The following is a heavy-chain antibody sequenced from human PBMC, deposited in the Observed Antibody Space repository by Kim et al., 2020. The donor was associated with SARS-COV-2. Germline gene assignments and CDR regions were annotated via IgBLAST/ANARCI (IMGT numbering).Heavy chain of an antibody. V-gene: IGHV4-39*01. Sequence: YYNPSLKSRVTISVDTAKNQFSLKLSSVTAADTAVYYCARLSGDYVAFDIWGQGTMVTVSS. CDR3: ARLSGDYVAFDI. J-gene: IGHJ3*02. D-gene: IGHD4-17*01.